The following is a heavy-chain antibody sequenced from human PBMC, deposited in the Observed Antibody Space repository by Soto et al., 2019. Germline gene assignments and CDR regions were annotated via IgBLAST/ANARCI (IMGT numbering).Heavy chain of an antibody. V-gene: IGHV1-24*01. CDR2: FEPEDGEA. Sequence: ASVKVSCKVSGYTLTELSMHWVRQAPGKGLEWMGGFEPEDGEAIYAQKFQGRVTMTEDTSTDTAYMELSSLRSEDTAVYYRATAGEMATINDAFDIWGQGTMVTVSS. D-gene: IGHD3-10*01. CDR3: ATAGEMATINDAFDI. J-gene: IGHJ3*02. CDR1: GYTLTELS.